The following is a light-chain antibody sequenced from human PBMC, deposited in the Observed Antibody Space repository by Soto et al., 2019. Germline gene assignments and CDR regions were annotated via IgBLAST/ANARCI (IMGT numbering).Light chain of an antibody. CDR1: SSDVGGYNY. J-gene: IGLJ1*01. Sequence: QPVLTQPASVSGSPGQSITISCPGTSSDVGGYNYVSWYQQHPGKAPKLMIYDVSNRPSGVSNRFSGSKSGNTASLTISGLQAEDEADYYCSSYTSSSTYVFGTGTKVTVL. CDR2: DVS. V-gene: IGLV2-14*01. CDR3: SSYTSSSTYV.